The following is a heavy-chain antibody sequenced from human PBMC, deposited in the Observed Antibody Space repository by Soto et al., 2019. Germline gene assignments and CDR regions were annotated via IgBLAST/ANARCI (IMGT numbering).Heavy chain of an antibody. J-gene: IGHJ5*02. V-gene: IGHV1-69*01. CDR2: IIPIFGTV. CDR3: AREARLELHLDGWFDP. Sequence: QVQLVQSGAEVKKPGSSVKVSCKASGGTFSSYAISWVRQAPGQGLEWMGGIIPIFGTVNYAQKFQGRVTITADESTSTAYMELSSLRSEDTAVYYCAREARLELHLDGWFDPWGQGTLVTVSS. D-gene: IGHD1-7*01. CDR1: GGTFSSYA.